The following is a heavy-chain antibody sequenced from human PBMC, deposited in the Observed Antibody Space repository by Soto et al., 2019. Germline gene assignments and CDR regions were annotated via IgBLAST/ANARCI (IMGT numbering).Heavy chain of an antibody. Sequence: PSETLSLTCTVSGGSISSYYWSWIRQPPGKGLEWIGYIYYSGCTNYNPSLKSRVTISVDTSKSQFALKLSSVTAADTAVYYCATAPRGNYGYPTYIVYSCPATLLLVSS. CDR2: IYYSGCT. CDR3: ATAPRGNYGYPTYIVY. J-gene: IGHJ4*02. V-gene: IGHV4-59*01. D-gene: IGHD3-10*01. CDR1: GGSISSYY.